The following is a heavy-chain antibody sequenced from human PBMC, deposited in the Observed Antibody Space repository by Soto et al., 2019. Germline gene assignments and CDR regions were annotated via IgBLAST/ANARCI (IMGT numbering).Heavy chain of an antibody. Sequence: SETLSLTCTVSGGSISSYYWSWIRQPAGKGLEWIGRIYTSGSTNYNPSLKSRVTMSVDTSKNQFSLKLSSVTAADTAVYYCARDQSAYYDFWSGYLGPEFYYYGMDVWGQGTTVTVSS. CDR3: ARDQSAYYDFWSGYLGPEFYYYGMDV. CDR1: GGSISSYY. V-gene: IGHV4-4*07. D-gene: IGHD3-3*01. J-gene: IGHJ6*02. CDR2: IYTSGST.